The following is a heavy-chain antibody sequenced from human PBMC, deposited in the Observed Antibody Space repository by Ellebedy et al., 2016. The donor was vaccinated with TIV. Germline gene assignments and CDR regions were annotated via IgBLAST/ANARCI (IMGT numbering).Heavy chain of an antibody. CDR2: IYYSGST. V-gene: IGHV4-59*13. CDR1: GGSISSYY. CDR3: ARGVRGFNVVVPAALFDY. J-gene: IGHJ4*02. D-gene: IGHD2-2*01. Sequence: SETLSLXXTVSGGSISSYYWSWIRQPPGKGLEWIGYIYYSGSTNYNPSLKSRVTISVDTSKNQFSLKLSSVTAADTAVYYCARGVRGFNVVVPAALFDYWGQGTLVTVSS.